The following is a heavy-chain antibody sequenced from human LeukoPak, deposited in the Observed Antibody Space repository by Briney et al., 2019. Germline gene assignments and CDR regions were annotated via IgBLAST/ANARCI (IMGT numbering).Heavy chain of an antibody. D-gene: IGHD3-3*01. V-gene: IGHV3-48*02. J-gene: IGHJ6*02. CDR2: ISSSSSTI. CDR1: GFTFSSYS. CDR3: GRDQEVTIFGVVITRLGAYYYGMDV. Sequence: TGGSLRLSCAASGFTFSSYSMNWVRQAPGKGLEWVSYISSSSSTIYYADSVKGRFTISRDNAKNSLYLQMNSLRDEDTAVYYCGRDQEVTIFGVVITRLGAYYYGMDVWGQGTTVTVSS.